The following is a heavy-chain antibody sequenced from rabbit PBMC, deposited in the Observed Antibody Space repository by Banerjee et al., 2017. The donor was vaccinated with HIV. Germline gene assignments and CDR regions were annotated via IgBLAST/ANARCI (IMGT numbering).Heavy chain of an antibody. CDR2: IYNGDGST. Sequence: QSLEESGGDLVKPGASLTLTCTASGFDFSSSYYMSWVRQAPGKGPEWIACIYNGDGSTYYASWAKGRFTISKTSSTTVTLQVTSLTDADTATYFCARAYAGGIGYYGLDLWGPGTLVTVS. CDR3: ARAYAGGIGYYGLDL. CDR1: GFDFSSSYY. J-gene: IGHJ3*01. D-gene: IGHD1-1*01. V-gene: IGHV1S40*01.